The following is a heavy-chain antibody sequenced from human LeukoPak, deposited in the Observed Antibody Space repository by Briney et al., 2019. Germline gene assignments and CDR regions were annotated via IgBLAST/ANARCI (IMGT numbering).Heavy chain of an antibody. Sequence: SETLSLTCTVSGYSISSGYYWGWIRQPPGKGLEWIGSIYHSGSTYYNPSLKGRVTISVDTSKNQFSLKLSSVTAADTAVYYCARDHVDYYDSSGYWYFDYWGQGTLVTVSS. V-gene: IGHV4-38-2*02. CDR3: ARDHVDYYDSSGYWYFDY. CDR1: GYSISSGYY. CDR2: IYHSGST. D-gene: IGHD3-22*01. J-gene: IGHJ4*02.